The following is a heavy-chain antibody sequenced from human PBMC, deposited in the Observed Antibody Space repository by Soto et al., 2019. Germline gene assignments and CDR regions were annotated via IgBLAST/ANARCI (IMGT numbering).Heavy chain of an antibody. J-gene: IGHJ5*02. V-gene: IGHV4-31*03. CDR1: GEAADNGDCE. CDR2: IYVTGAV. D-gene: IGHD1-20*01. Sequence: SEPLALTCRVYGEAADNGDCEWRWSRQVSGKGLEWIGHIYVTGAVDYNPSLRDRITISQDTSERQFSLNLRLVSAADTAVYYCARLTIDTNNYKWFDPWGQGTLVTVSS. CDR3: ARLTIDTNNYKWFDP.